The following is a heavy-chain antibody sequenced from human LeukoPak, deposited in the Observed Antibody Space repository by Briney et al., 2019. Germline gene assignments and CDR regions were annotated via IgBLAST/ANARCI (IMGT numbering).Heavy chain of an antibody. CDR1: GVSITSENW. J-gene: IGHJ4*02. CDR2: IHHSGTT. CDR3: TRAPPQRRGYDS. D-gene: IGHD2-15*01. V-gene: IGHV4-4*02. Sequence: SETLSLTCTVSGVSITSENWWTWVRQPPGQGLEWIGEIHHSGTTKYNPSLESRVSVSADKSKSQFSLNLRSMTAADTAVYFCTRAPPQRRGYDSWGQGTLVTVSS.